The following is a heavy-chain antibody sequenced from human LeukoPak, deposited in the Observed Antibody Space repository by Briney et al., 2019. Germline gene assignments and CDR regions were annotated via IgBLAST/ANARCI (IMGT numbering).Heavy chain of an antibody. CDR1: GFTFSSYG. V-gene: IGHV3-33*01. D-gene: IGHD6-13*01. J-gene: IGHJ4*02. CDR3: ARYRAAAGVDY. Sequence: GGSLRLSCAASGFTFSSYGMHWVRQASGKGLEWVAVIWYDGSNKYYADSVKGRFTISRDNSKNTLYLQMNSLRAEDTAVYYCARYRAAAGVDYWGQGTLVTVSS. CDR2: IWYDGSNK.